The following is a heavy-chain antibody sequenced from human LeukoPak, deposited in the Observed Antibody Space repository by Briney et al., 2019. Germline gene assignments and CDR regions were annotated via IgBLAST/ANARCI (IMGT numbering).Heavy chain of an antibody. J-gene: IGHJ6*04. V-gene: IGHV4-34*01. D-gene: IGHD2-21*02. CDR3: ARGRWSANDPDSSNYLGGFYYLDV. CDR1: GGSFSGYY. CDR2: IIHSGSD. Sequence: SETVSLSCAVYGGSFSGYYWTWIRQPPGKGLEWIGEIIHSGSDQYHPSLKNRLSIAVETPKNQVSLELSSVTAADTALYFCARGRWSANDPDSSNYLGGFYYLDVWGNGTTVIVSS.